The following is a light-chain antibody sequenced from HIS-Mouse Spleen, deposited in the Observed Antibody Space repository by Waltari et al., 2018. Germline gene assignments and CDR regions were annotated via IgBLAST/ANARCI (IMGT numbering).Light chain of an antibody. Sequence: QSVLTPPPSVSEAPRQRVTLSCSGSSSNSGNNAVHWYQQPPGKAPKLLIYYDDLLPSGVSDRFSVSKSGTSASLAISGLQSEDEADYYCAAWDDRLNGYVFGTGTKVTVL. J-gene: IGLJ1*01. CDR3: AAWDDRLNGYV. V-gene: IGLV1-36*01. CDR1: SSNSGNNA. CDR2: YDD.